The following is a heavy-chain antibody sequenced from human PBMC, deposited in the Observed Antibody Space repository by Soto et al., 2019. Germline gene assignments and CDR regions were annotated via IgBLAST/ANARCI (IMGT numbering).Heavy chain of an antibody. CDR2: ISYDGSNK. V-gene: IGHV3-30*18. CDR1: GFTFSSYG. J-gene: IGHJ6*02. Sequence: QVQLVESGGGVVQPGRSLRLSCAASGFTFSSYGMHWVRQAPGKGLEWVAVISYDGSNKYYADSVKGRFTISRDNSTNTLYLQMNSLKAEVTAVYYCAKDRPCGSRPYSYGMDVWGQGTTVTVSS. CDR3: AKDRPCGSRPYSYGMDV. D-gene: IGHD1-26*01.